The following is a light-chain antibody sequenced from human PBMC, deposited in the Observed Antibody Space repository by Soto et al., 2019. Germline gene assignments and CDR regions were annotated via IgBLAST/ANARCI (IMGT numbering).Light chain of an antibody. Sequence: ETVMTQSPATLSVSPGERATLSCRASQSVSSNLAWYQQRPGQAPRLLVYGAFTRAAGIPARFSVSGSGTEFILTISSLQSEDFAVYFCQQYNNWPLTFGGGTKVDIK. CDR3: QQYNNWPLT. CDR2: GAF. CDR1: QSVSSN. J-gene: IGKJ4*01. V-gene: IGKV3-15*01.